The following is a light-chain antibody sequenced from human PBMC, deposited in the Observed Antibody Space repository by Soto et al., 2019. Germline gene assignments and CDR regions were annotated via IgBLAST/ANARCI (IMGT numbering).Light chain of an antibody. CDR2: EVS. CDR3: SSYTSSSTRV. Sequence: QSVLTQPASVSGSPGQSITISCTGTSSDVGSYNLVSWYQQHPGKAPKLMIYEVSNRPSGVSNRFSGSKSGNTASLTISGLQAEGEADYYCSSYTSSSTRVFGTGTKVTVL. CDR1: SSDVGSYNL. V-gene: IGLV2-14*02. J-gene: IGLJ1*01.